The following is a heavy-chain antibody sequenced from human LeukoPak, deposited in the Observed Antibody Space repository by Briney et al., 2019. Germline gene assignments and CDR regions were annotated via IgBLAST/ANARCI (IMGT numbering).Heavy chain of an antibody. J-gene: IGHJ4*02. D-gene: IGHD2-2*01. V-gene: IGHV3-23*01. Sequence: PGTSLRLSCAASGFTFTNYAMSWVRQAPGAGLEWVSIISGSADFTKYADSVKGRFTISRDNSKDTLYLEMKSLRAEDTAVYYCAKKHCSSAGCSVRDFDYWGQGTLVTVSS. CDR2: ISGSADFT. CDR3: AKKHCSSAGCSVRDFDY. CDR1: GFTFTNYA.